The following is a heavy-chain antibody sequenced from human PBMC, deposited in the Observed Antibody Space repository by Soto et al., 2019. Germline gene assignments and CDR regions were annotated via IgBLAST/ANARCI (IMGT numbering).Heavy chain of an antibody. D-gene: IGHD2-15*01. V-gene: IGHV4-59*01. CDR1: GGSIRHYY. CDR2: ISYSGST. Sequence: SGTLSLTCTVSGGSIRHYYWSWIRQPPGKGLEWIGYISYSGSTDYNPSLKSRVTISFDAWKNRISLQVRSATAADAAFYYCARDLKEYFSDGKGNWFDPWGQGTLVT. J-gene: IGHJ5*02. CDR3: ARDLKEYFSDGKGNWFDP.